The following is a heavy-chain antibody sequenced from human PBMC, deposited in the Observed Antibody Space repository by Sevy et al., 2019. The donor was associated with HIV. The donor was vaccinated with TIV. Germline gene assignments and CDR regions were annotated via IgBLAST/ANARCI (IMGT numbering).Heavy chain of an antibody. CDR1: GYYFTVYS. Sequence: ASVKVSCKTSGYYFTVYSLSWVRQAPGQGLEWMGRINPDSGATKYSQKFQGRLTMTRDTSISTVYMDLSRLRSDDTAVYYCARGVAAPAQEHFGYWGQGTLVTVSS. CDR3: ARGVAAPAQEHFGY. CDR2: INPDSGAT. V-gene: IGHV1-2*06. D-gene: IGHD6-13*01. J-gene: IGHJ4*02.